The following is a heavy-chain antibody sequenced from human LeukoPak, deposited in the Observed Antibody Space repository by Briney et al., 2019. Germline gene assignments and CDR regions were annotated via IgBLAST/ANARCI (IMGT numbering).Heavy chain of an antibody. CDR1: GFTFSSYW. D-gene: IGHD4-17*01. V-gene: IGHV3-7*01. Sequence: GGSLRLSCAASGFTFSSYWMSWVRQAPGKGLEWVANIKQDGSEKYYVDSVKGRFTISRDNAKNSLYLQMNSLRAEDTAVYYCAREGVYGDYAAWWEDRGWFDPWGQGTLVTVSS. J-gene: IGHJ5*02. CDR3: AREGVYGDYAAWWEDRGWFDP. CDR2: IKQDGSEK.